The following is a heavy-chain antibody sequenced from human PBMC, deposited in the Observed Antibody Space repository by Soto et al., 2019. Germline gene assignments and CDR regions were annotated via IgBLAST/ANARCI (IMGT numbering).Heavy chain of an antibody. J-gene: IGHJ3*02. Sequence: PGGSLRLSCSASVFAFSSHPMSWVRQAPERGLEWVSGISDSGGLTYNADSVKGRFTISRDNSKNTLYLQMNSLRAEDTALYYCARRAFGSSVRLDIWGQGKVVT. V-gene: IGHV3-23*01. CDR2: ISDSGGLT. D-gene: IGHD6-6*01. CDR1: VFAFSSHP. CDR3: ARRAFGSSVRLDI.